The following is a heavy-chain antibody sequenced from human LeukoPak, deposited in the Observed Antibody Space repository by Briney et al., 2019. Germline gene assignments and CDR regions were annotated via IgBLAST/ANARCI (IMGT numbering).Heavy chain of an antibody. Sequence: ASVKVSCKASGYTFTSYGISWVRQAPGRGLEWMGWISAYNGNTNYAQKLQGRVTMTTDTSTSTAYLELRSLRSDDTAVYYCARDLIFRSTVTTIWGQGTLVTVSS. CDR2: ISAYNGNT. V-gene: IGHV1-18*01. J-gene: IGHJ4*02. D-gene: IGHD4-17*01. CDR1: GYTFTSYG. CDR3: ARDLIFRSTVTTI.